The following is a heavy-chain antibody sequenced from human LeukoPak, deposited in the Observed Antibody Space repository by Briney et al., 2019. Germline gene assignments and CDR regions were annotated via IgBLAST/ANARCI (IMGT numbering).Heavy chain of an antibody. Sequence: QPGRSLRLFCAASGFTFSSYGMHWVRQAPGKGLEWVSLISWDGGSTYYADSVKGRFTISRDNGKNSLYLQMNSLRAEDTALYYCAKDYHRAYRPVRGYSYGRGGYYYYMDVWGKGTTVTVSS. CDR1: GFTFSSYG. V-gene: IGHV3-43D*03. J-gene: IGHJ6*03. CDR2: ISWDGGST. D-gene: IGHD5-18*01. CDR3: AKDYHRAYRPVRGYSYGRGGYYYYMDV.